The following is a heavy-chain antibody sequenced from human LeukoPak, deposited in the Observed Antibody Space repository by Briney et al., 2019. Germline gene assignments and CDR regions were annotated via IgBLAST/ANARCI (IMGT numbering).Heavy chain of an antibody. J-gene: IGHJ6*03. D-gene: IGHD5-24*01. CDR3: ARGETMDV. Sequence: GGSLRLSCVALEFSFETYWMSWVRQAPGKGPEWVANINEDGSEKHYVGSVRGRFTISRDNADNSLHLQMNSLRPEDMAVYYCARGETMDVWGEGTTVTVSS. V-gene: IGHV3-7*01. CDR2: INEDGSEK. CDR1: EFSFETYW.